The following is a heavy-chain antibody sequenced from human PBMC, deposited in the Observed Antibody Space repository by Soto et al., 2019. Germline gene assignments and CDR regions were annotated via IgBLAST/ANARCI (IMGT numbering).Heavy chain of an antibody. J-gene: IGHJ5*02. Sequence: ASVKASCKASGYTFTSYGISWVRQAPGQGLEWMGWISAYNGNTNYAQKLQGRVTMTTDTSTSTAYMELRSLRSDDTAVYYCARDYYDSSGYRRFDPWGQGTLVTVSS. CDR1: GYTFTSYG. CDR3: ARDYYDSSGYRRFDP. V-gene: IGHV1-18*01. D-gene: IGHD3-22*01. CDR2: ISAYNGNT.